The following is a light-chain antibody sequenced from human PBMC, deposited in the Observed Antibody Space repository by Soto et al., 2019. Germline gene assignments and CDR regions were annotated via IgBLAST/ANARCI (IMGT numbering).Light chain of an antibody. J-gene: IGKJ1*01. V-gene: IGKV3-20*01. CDR1: QTVTRSY. Sequence: EIVLTQSPGTMSLSPGERVTLSCRASQTVTRSYLAWYQQKPGQAPRLLIYGASIRATGIPGRFSGSGSGTDFTLTISRLEPEDFAVYYCQQYDTSPRTFGQGTKVAIK. CDR2: GAS. CDR3: QQYDTSPRT.